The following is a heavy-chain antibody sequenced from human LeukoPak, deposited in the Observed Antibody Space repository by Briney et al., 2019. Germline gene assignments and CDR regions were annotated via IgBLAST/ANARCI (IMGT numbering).Heavy chain of an antibody. CDR3: ARALTGVAVHFDY. V-gene: IGHV1-69*13. J-gene: IGHJ4*02. D-gene: IGHD7-27*01. CDR1: GGTFSSYA. Sequence: WASVKVSRKASGGTFSSYAISWVRQAPGQGLEWMGGIIPIFGTANYAQKFQGRVTITADESTSTAYMELSSLRSEDTAVYYCARALTGVAVHFDYWGQGTLVTVSS. CDR2: IIPIFGTA.